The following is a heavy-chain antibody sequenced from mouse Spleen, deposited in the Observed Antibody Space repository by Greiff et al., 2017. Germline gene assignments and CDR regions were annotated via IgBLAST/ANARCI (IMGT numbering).Heavy chain of an antibody. J-gene: IGHJ2*01. Sequence: QVQLQQPGAELVKPGASVKLSCKASGYTFTSYWMHWVKQRPGQGLEWIGMIHPNSGSTNYNEKFKSKATLTVDKSSSTAYMQLSSLTSEDSAVYYCARSRGDWYYFDYWGQGTTLTVSS. CDR3: ARSRGDWYYFDY. CDR2: IHPNSGST. CDR1: GYTFTSYW. D-gene: IGHD3-3*01. V-gene: IGHV1-64*01.